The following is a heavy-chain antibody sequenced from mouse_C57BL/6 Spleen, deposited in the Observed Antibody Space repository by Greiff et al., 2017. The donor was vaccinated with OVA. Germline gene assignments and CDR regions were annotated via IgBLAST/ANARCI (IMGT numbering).Heavy chain of an antibody. D-gene: IGHD2-3*01. V-gene: IGHV1-42*01. CDR3: ARRIYDDFDY. Sequence: EVQRVESGPELVKPGASVKISCKASGYSFTGYYMNWVKQSPEKSLEWIGEINPSTGGTTYNQKFKAKATLTVDKSSSTAYMQLKSLTSEDSAVYYCARRIYDDFDYWGQGTTLTVSS. CDR2: INPSTGGT. J-gene: IGHJ2*01. CDR1: GYSFTGYY.